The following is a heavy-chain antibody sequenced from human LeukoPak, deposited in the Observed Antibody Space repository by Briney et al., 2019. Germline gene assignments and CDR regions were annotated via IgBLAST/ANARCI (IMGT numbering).Heavy chain of an antibody. CDR3: ANIGYSSTRGAFDI. D-gene: IGHD6-13*01. CDR2: ISYDGSNK. J-gene: IGHJ3*02. V-gene: IGHV3-30*18. CDR1: GLTFSSYG. Sequence: GRSLRPSCAASGLTFSSYGMHWVRQAPGKGLEWVAVISYDGSNKYYADSVKGRFTISRDNSKNTLYLQMNSLRAEDTAVYYCANIGYSSTRGAFDIWGQGTMVTVSS.